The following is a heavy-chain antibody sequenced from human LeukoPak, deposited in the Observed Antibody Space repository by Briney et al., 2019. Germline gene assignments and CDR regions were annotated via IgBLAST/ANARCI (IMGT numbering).Heavy chain of an antibody. V-gene: IGHV3-23*01. CDR1: GFTFSSYA. J-gene: IGHJ4*02. CDR2: ISGSGGST. CDR3: ANWGYDILTGYYS. Sequence: GGALRLSCAASGFTFSSYAMSWVRQAPGKGLEWVSAISGSGGSTYYADSVKGRFTISRDNSKNTLYLQMNSLRAEDTAVYYCANWGYDILTGYYSWGQGTLVTVSS. D-gene: IGHD3-9*01.